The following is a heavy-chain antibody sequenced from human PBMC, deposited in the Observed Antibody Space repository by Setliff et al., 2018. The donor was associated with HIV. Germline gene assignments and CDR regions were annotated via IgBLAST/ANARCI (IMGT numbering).Heavy chain of an antibody. CDR3: ARDGYNYKKGTSYMDV. D-gene: IGHD5-12*01. CDR1: GGSINNYF. Sequence: SETLSLTCTVSGGSINNYFWSWIRQPPGKGLEWLGCLYYTGRANYNPSLKSRLTVSIDTSKNQFSLKLSSVTAADTAVYYCARDGYNYKKGTSYMDVWGKGSTVTVSS. V-gene: IGHV4-59*01. CDR2: LYYTGRA. J-gene: IGHJ6*03.